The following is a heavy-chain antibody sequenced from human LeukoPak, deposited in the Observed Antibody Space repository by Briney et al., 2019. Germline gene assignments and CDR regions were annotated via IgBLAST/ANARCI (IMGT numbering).Heavy chain of an antibody. CDR2: INHSGST. Sequence: SETLSLTCAVYGGSFSGYNWSWIRQPPGKGLEWIGEINHSGSTNYNPSLKSRVTISVDTSKNQFSLKLSSVTAADTAVYYCARRHDYGDEAYYYYYGMDVWGQGTTVTVSS. D-gene: IGHD4-17*01. J-gene: IGHJ6*02. CDR3: ARRHDYGDEAYYYYYGMDV. CDR1: GGSFSGYN. V-gene: IGHV4-34*01.